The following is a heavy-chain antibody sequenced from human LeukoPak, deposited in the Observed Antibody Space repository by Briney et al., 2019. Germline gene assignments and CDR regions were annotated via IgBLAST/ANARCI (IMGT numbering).Heavy chain of an antibody. V-gene: IGHV3-48*01. Sequence: PGGSLRLSCAASGFTFSTYSMNWVRQAPGKGLEWVSYISSSSSTICYADSVKGRFTIFRDNAKNSLYLQMNSLRAEDTAVYYCARDTLYYFDSWGQGTLVTVSS. CDR2: ISSSSSTI. J-gene: IGHJ4*02. CDR1: GFTFSTYS. CDR3: ARDTLYYFDS.